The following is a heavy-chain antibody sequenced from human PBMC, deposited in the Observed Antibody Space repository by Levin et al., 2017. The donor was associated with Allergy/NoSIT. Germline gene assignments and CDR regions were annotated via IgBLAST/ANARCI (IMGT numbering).Heavy chain of an antibody. CDR1: GGSISSYY. D-gene: IGHD5-12*01. CDR2: IYYSGST. Sequence: PSETLSLTCTVSGGSISSYYWSWIRQPPGKGLEWIGYIYYSGSTNYNPSLKSRVTISVDTSKNQFSLKLSSVTAADTAVYYCARDRPDSGYGDYFDYWGQGTLVTVSS. J-gene: IGHJ4*02. V-gene: IGHV4-59*01. CDR3: ARDRPDSGYGDYFDY.